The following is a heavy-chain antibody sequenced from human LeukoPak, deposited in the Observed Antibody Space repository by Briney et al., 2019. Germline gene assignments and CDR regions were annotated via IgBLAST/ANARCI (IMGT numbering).Heavy chain of an antibody. J-gene: IGHJ5*02. V-gene: IGHV4-34*01. CDR3: ARGKSSSRYCSGGSCSRFDP. D-gene: IGHD2-15*01. CDR1: GGSFSGYY. CDR2: INHSGST. Sequence: SETLSLTCAVYGGSFSGYYWSWIRQPPGKGLEWIGEINHSGSTHSNPSLKSRVTISVDTSKNQFSLKLSSVTAADTAVYYCARGKSSSRYCSGGSCSRFDPWGQGTLVTVSS.